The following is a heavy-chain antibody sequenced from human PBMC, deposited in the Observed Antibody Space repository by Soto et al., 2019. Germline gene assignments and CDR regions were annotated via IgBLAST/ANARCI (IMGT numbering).Heavy chain of an antibody. V-gene: IGHV1-18*04. J-gene: IGHJ4*02. D-gene: IGHD6-25*01. CDR3: VRAAKRYFDY. CDR1: GYTFRSYG. Sequence: QIQLVQSGGEVKKPGASVKVSCKASGYTFRSYGISWVRQAPGQGLEWVGWISAYNGDTHYAPKFQDRITLTTETSTDTAYMELTSLRSEDTAVYYCVRAAKRYFDYWGQGTLVTVSS. CDR2: ISAYNGDT.